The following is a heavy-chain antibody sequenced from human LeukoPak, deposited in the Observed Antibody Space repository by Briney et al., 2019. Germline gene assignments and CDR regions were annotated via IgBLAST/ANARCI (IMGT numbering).Heavy chain of an antibody. J-gene: IGHJ4*02. CDR3: AKDITGGGGYCTNGVCYTKGGYFDY. CDR1: GFSFYDYP. CDR2: ISGDGGST. D-gene: IGHD2-8*01. Sequence: GGSLRLSCAASGFSFYDYPMHWVRQAPGKGLEWVSLISGDGGSTYYADSVKGRFTISRDNSKNSLYLQMNSLRTEDTALFYCAKDITGGGGYCTNGVCYTKGGYFDYWGQGTLVTVSS. V-gene: IGHV3-43*02.